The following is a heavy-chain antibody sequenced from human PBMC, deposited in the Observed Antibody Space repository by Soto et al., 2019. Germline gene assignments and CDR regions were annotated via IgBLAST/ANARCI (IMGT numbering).Heavy chain of an antibody. CDR1: GGSISSYY. V-gene: IGHV4-59*08. CDR3: ARLVVDAFDF. J-gene: IGHJ3*01. CDR2: IYYSGST. D-gene: IGHD2-15*01. Sequence: PSETLSLTCTVSGGSISSYYWSWIRQPPGKGLEWIGYIYYSGSTNYNPPLKSRVTLSLDTSKNQFSLKLTSVTAADTAVYYCARLVVDAFDFWGHGTMVTVSS.